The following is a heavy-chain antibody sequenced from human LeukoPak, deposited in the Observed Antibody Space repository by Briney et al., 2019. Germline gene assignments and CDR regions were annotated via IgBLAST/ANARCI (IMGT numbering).Heavy chain of an antibody. V-gene: IGHV3-33*01. Sequence: GGSLRLSCAASGFSFRSYGMHWVRQAPGKGLEWVAVIWYDGTNKYYADSVKGRFTISRDNSKNTLYLQMNSLRAEDTAVYYCAREGTTRGLDYWGQGTLVTVSS. CDR1: GFSFRSYG. CDR2: IWYDGTNK. CDR3: AREGTTRGLDY. J-gene: IGHJ4*02. D-gene: IGHD1-1*01.